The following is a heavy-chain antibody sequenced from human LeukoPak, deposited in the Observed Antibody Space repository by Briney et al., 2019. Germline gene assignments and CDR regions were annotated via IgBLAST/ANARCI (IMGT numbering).Heavy chain of an antibody. V-gene: IGHV4-38-2*01. J-gene: IGHJ4*02. D-gene: IGHD6-19*01. Sequence: PSETLSLTCAVSDYSISSGYYWGWIRQPPGKGLEWIGTIFHSGSTYYNPPLKSRVTISVDTSKNQFSLKLSSVTAADTAVYFCAKSFHSTGWDGVGYWGQGTLVTVSS. CDR1: DYSISSGYY. CDR2: IFHSGST. CDR3: AKSFHSTGWDGVGY.